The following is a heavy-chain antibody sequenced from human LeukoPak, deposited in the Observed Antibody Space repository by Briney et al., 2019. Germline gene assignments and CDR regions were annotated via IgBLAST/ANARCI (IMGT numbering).Heavy chain of an antibody. Sequence: ASVKDSCKASGYTFTGYYMHWVRQTPGQGLEWMGWINPNSGGTNYAQKFQGRVTMTRDTSISTAYMELSRLRSDDTAVYYCTPGLAAAATSTYAEYFQHWGQGTLVTVSS. CDR1: GYTFTGYY. J-gene: IGHJ1*01. D-gene: IGHD6-13*01. CDR3: TPGLAAAATSTYAEYFQH. CDR2: INPNSGGT. V-gene: IGHV1-2*02.